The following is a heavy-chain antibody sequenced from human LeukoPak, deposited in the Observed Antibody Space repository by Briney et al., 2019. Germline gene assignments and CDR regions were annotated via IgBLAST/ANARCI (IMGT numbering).Heavy chain of an antibody. V-gene: IGHV4-4*07. Sequence: PSETLSLTCTVSGVSISSGYWSWIRQPAGKGLEWIGRIYTSGSTKYNPSLKSRVTISVDTSKNQFSLKLNSVTAADTAVYYCARASGSGWYDFDYWGQGTLVTVSS. CDR3: ARASGSGWYDFDY. CDR2: IYTSGST. J-gene: IGHJ4*02. D-gene: IGHD6-19*01. CDR1: GVSISSGY.